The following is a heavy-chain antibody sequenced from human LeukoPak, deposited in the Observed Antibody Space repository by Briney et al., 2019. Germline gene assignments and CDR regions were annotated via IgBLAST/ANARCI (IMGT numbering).Heavy chain of an antibody. CDR1: GFTFSSYA. Sequence: GGSLRLSCAASGFTFSSYAMSWVRQAPGKGLEWVSAISGSGGSTYYADSVKGRFTISRDNSKNTLYLQMNSLRAEDTAVYYCAKVPGGSPGGAANDYWGQGTLVTVSS. J-gene: IGHJ4*02. V-gene: IGHV3-23*01. CDR3: AKVPGGSPGGAANDY. CDR2: ISGSGGST. D-gene: IGHD2-15*01.